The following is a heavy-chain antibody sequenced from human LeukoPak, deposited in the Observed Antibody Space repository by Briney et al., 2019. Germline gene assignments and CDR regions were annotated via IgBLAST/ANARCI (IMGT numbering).Heavy chain of an antibody. V-gene: IGHV3-53*01. Sequence: GGSLRLSCTVSGFTVSSNSMSWVRQAPGKGLEWVSFIYSDNTHYSDSVKGRFTISRDNSKNTLYLQMNSLRAEDTAVYYCARGCGGSCYGAFDPWGQGTLVTVSS. CDR1: GFTVSSNS. J-gene: IGHJ5*02. CDR2: IYSDNT. D-gene: IGHD2-15*01. CDR3: ARGCGGSCYGAFDP.